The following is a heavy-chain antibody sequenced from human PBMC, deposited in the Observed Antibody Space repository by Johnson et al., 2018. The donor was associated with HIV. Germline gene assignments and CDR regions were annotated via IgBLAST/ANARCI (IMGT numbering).Heavy chain of an antibody. Sequence: VQLVESGGGLVQPGRSLRLSCAASGFTFDDYAMHWVRQAPGKGLEWVSSISWHSGNLGYAASVKGRFTISRDNSKNTLSLQMNSLGAEDTAVYYCAKVRGGWCQGTMVTVSS. D-gene: IGHD2-15*01. CDR3: AKVRGG. V-gene: IGHV3-9*01. CDR2: ISWHSGNL. J-gene: IGHJ3*01. CDR1: GFTFDDYA.